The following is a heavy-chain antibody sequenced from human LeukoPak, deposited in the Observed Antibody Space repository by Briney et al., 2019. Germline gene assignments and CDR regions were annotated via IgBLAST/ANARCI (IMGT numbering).Heavy chain of an antibody. CDR1: GFTFSSFW. CDR3: ARGGTRGYSPVDY. J-gene: IGHJ4*02. Sequence: GGSQRLSCAASGFTFSSFWMNWVRQAPGKGLEWVANIKQDGSERNYVDSVKGRSTISRDNAKNSLFLQMNSLRVVDTAVYYCARGGTRGYSPVDYWGQGILVTVSS. V-gene: IGHV3-7*03. D-gene: IGHD5-18*01. CDR2: IKQDGSER.